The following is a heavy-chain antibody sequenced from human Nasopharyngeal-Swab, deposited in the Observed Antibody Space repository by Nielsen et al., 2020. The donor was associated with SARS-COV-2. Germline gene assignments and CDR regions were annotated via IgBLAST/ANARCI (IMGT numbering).Heavy chain of an antibody. V-gene: IGHV3-9*01. D-gene: IGHD3-22*01. CDR3: TKDMGYDRNGYRFDY. J-gene: IGHJ4*02. CDR1: GFAFDDYA. CDR2: ISWNSGNI. Sequence: SLKISCAASGFAFDDYAMHWVRQAPGRGLEWVSSISWNSGNIDYADSVKGRFTISRDNAKSSLFLQMNSLRAEDTALYYCTKDMGYDRNGYRFDYWGQGALVTVSS.